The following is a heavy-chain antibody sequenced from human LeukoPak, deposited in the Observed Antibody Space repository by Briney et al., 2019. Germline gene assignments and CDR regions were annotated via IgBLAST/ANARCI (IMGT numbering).Heavy chain of an antibody. V-gene: IGHV4-59*01. CDR2: MYNSGST. CDR3: ARGIESYGDYGY. Sequence: PSETLSLTCTVSGGSISGSYWSWIRQPPGKGLEWVAYMYNSGSTNYNPSLKSRVTISIDTSKNQYSLKLSSLTAADTAIYYCARGIESYGDYGYWGQGILVTVSS. CDR1: GGSISGSY. J-gene: IGHJ4*02. D-gene: IGHD4-17*01.